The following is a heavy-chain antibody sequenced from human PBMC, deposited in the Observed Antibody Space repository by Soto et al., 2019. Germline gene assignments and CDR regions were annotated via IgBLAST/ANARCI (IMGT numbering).Heavy chain of an antibody. CDR3: ARSYLLDYDFWSGSKKGFDY. Sequence: SETLSLTCAVYGGSFSGYYWSWIRQPPGKGLEWIGEINQSGSTNYNPSLKSRVTISVDTSKNQFSLKLSSVTAADTAVYYCARSYLLDYDFWSGSKKGFDYWGQGTLVTVSS. CDR1: GGSFSGYY. V-gene: IGHV4-34*01. CDR2: INQSGST. J-gene: IGHJ4*02. D-gene: IGHD3-3*01.